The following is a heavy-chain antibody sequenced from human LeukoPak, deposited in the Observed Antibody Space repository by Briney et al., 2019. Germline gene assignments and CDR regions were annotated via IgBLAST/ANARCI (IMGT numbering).Heavy chain of an antibody. CDR2: ISAYNGNT. J-gene: IGHJ6*03. CDR3: ARSGYSSGWYPYYYYYYYMDV. D-gene: IGHD6-19*01. Sequence: ASVKVSCKASGYTFTSYGISWVRQAPGQGLEWMGWISAYNGNTNYAQKLQGRVTMTTDTSTSTAYMELSSLRSEDTAVYYCARSGYSSGWYPYYYYYYYMDVWGKGTTVTVSS. CDR1: GYTFTSYG. V-gene: IGHV1-18*01.